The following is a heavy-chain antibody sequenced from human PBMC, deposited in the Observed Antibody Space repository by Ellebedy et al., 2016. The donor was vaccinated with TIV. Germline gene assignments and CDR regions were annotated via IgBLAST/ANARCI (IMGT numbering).Heavy chain of an antibody. Sequence: GSLRLSXTVSGDSISSSSDYWVWIRQPPGKGLEWIGTISNRDRTDYNPSLMSRITMSVVTSKNQISLRLNSVTAADTAVYYCARVHCSITTCDYYYMDVWGKGTTVTVSS. CDR2: ISNRDRT. CDR3: ARVHCSITTCDYYYMDV. CDR1: GDSISSSSDY. V-gene: IGHV4-39*07. J-gene: IGHJ6*03. D-gene: IGHD1-1*01.